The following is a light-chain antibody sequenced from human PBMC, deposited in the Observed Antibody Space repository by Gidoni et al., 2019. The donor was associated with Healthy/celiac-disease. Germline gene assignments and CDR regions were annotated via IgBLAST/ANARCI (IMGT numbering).Light chain of an antibody. CDR3: SSYTSSSTFYV. J-gene: IGLJ1*01. V-gene: IGLV2-14*01. CDR2: EVS. CDR1: SSDGGGDNY. Sequence: QSALTQPASVDGSPGQSITISCTGTSSDGGGDNYVSWYQQHPGKAPKLMIYEVSNRPSGVSNRFSGSKSGNTASLTISGLQAEDEADYYCSSYTSSSTFYVFGTGTKVTVL.